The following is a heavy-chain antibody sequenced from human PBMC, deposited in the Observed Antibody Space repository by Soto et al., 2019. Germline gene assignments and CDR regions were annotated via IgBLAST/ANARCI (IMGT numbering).Heavy chain of an antibody. J-gene: IGHJ6*02. CDR1: GFTFSSYI. V-gene: IGHV3-48*02. CDR3: AKGREWKYYDILTGYGGYYGMDV. Sequence: GGSLRLSCAASGFTFSSYIMNWVRQAPGKGLEWVSYISSSSSTIYYADSVKGRFTISRDNAKNSLYLQMNSLRDEDTAVYYCAKGREWKYYDILTGYGGYYGMDVWGQGTTVTVSS. CDR2: ISSSSSTI. D-gene: IGHD3-9*01.